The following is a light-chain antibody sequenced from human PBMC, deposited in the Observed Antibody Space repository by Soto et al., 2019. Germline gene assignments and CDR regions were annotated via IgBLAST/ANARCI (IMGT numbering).Light chain of an antibody. CDR1: SSDVGGYNF. Sequence: QSALTQPRSVSGSPGQSVTISCSGSSSDVGGYNFVSWYQQHPGKAPKLMIYDVSKRPSGVPGRFSGSKSGNTASLTISGLQAEDEADYYCCSNAGSYTWVFGGGTKLT. V-gene: IGLV2-11*01. J-gene: IGLJ3*02. CDR3: CSNAGSYTWV. CDR2: DVS.